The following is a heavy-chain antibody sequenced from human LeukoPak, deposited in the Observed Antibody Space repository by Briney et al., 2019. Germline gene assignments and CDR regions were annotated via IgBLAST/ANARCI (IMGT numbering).Heavy chain of an antibody. D-gene: IGHD1-26*01. CDR3: ARDLEVREYYYYGMDV. Sequence: AVGSLRLSCAASVFTFSSHWMHWVRQAPGKGLVCVSRINSDGSSTTYADSVKGRLTISRDNAKNTLYLQINSLRAEDTAVYYCARDLEVREYYYYGMDVWGQGTTVTVS. CDR2: INSDGSST. CDR1: VFTFSSHW. V-gene: IGHV3-74*03. J-gene: IGHJ6*02.